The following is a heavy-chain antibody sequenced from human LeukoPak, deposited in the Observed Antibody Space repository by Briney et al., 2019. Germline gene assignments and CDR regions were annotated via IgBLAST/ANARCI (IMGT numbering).Heavy chain of an antibody. V-gene: IGHV2-5*01. CDR3: AHTSPLYYYDSSGYYLGEYFDY. J-gene: IGHJ4*02. Sequence: SGPTLVNPTQTLTLTCTFSGFSLSTRGVGVGWIRQPPGKALEWLALIYWNDDKRYSPSLKSRLTITKDTSKNQVVLTMTNMDPVDTATYYCAHTSPLYYYDSSGYYLGEYFDYWGQGTLVTVSS. CDR2: IYWNDDK. CDR1: GFSLSTRGVG. D-gene: IGHD3-22*01.